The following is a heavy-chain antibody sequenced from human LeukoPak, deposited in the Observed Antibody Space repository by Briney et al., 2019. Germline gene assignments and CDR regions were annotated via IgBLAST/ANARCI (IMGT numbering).Heavy chain of an antibody. CDR3: AKGRCSGVGCDSFHS. CDR1: GLRFRSYA. CDR2: ISDDSSFT. V-gene: IGHV3-23*01. D-gene: IGHD2-15*01. Sequence: GGPLRLSCVASGLRFRSYAMNWVRQAPGKGLECISTISDDSSFTYYADSVKGRSAISRDDSKNTLYLQMNNLKVEDTAVYYCAKGRCSGVGCDSFHSWGQGALVTVSS. J-gene: IGHJ4*02.